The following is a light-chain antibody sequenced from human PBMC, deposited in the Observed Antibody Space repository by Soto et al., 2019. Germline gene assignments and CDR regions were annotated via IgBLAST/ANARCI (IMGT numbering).Light chain of an antibody. CDR1: QGISTY. J-gene: IGKJ2*01. CDR3: QQLNTYSYT. V-gene: IGKV1-9*01. CDR2: AAS. Sequence: GARVTITCRASQGISTYLAWYQHKPGKAPKLLMYAASTLQGGVPSRFSGSGSGTEFTLTISSLQPEDFATYYCQQLNTYSYTFGQGTKLEIK.